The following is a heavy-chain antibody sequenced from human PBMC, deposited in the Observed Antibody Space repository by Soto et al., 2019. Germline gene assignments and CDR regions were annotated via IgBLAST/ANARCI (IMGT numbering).Heavy chain of an antibody. V-gene: IGHV3-23*01. CDR1: GFTFSSYA. J-gene: IGHJ4*02. D-gene: IGHD3-9*01. Sequence: GGSLRLSCAASGFTFSSYAMSWVRQAPGKGLEWVSAISGSGGSTYYADSVKGRFTIPRDNSKNTLYLQMKSLRAEDTAVYYCAKVTPPTYYDILTGYPDDHYYFDYWGQGTLVTVSS. CDR2: ISGSGGST. CDR3: AKVTPPTYYDILTGYPDDHYYFDY.